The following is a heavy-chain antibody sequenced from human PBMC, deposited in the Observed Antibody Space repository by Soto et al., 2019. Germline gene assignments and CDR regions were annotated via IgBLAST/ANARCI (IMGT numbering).Heavy chain of an antibody. CDR2: IYYSGTT. V-gene: IGHV4-28*01. Sequence: QVQLQESGPGLVKPSYTLSLTCAVSGYSISSSNWWGWIRQPPGKGLEWIGYIYYSGTTYYNPSLKSRVTMSVDASKNQFSLKLTSVTAVDTAVYYCARRDIQGPIDYWGQGTLVTVSS. J-gene: IGHJ4*02. D-gene: IGHD2-15*01. CDR1: GYSISSSNW. CDR3: ARRDIQGPIDY.